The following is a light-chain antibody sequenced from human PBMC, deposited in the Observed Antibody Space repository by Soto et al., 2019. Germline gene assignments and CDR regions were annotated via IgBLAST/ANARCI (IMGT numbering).Light chain of an antibody. CDR3: QQYGSSPRT. J-gene: IGKJ1*01. V-gene: IGKV3-20*01. CDR1: QSVSNNY. CDR2: DAS. Sequence: IVLPHSPGTLSLSPWERATLSCRASQSVSNNYLAWYQQKPGQAPRLLIYDASNRATGIPARFSGSGSGTDFTLTISSLEPEDFAVYYCQQYGSSPRTFGQGTKVDIK.